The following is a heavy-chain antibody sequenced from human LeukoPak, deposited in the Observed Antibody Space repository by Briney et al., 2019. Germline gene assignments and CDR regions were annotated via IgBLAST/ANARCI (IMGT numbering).Heavy chain of an antibody. D-gene: IGHD1-14*01. CDR3: ARFTTDAFDI. J-gene: IGHJ3*02. CDR2: INHSGST. V-gene: IGHV4-34*01. Sequence: SETLSLTCTVSGGSISSYYWSWIRQPPGKGLEWIGEINHSGSTNYNPSLKSRVTISVDTSKNQFSLKLSSVTAADTAVYYCARFTTDAFDIWGQGTMVTVSS. CDR1: GGSISSYY.